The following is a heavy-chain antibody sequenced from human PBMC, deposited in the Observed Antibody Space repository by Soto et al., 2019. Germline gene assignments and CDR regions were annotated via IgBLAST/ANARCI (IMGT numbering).Heavy chain of an antibody. CDR1: GGSILDSTYY. CDR3: ARQASGYYYGWFDP. CDR2: IFYSGGA. V-gene: IGHV4-39*01. J-gene: IGHJ5*02. Sequence: QLLLQESGPGLVKPSETLSLTCTVSGGSILDSTYYWAWIRQSPGKGLEWIGTIFYSGGAFYTPSLKNRVTMSVDTSNNQFSLKLSSVTAADTAVYYFARQASGYYYGWFDPWGQGTLVTVSS. D-gene: IGHD3-22*01.